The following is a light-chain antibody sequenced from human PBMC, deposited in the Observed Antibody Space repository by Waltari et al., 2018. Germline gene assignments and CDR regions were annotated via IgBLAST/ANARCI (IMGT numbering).Light chain of an antibody. CDR3: QSYDDSLSGYV. J-gene: IGLJ3*02. V-gene: IGLV1-40*01. Sequence: QSVLTQPPSVSGAPGQRVTISCTGSSSNIGAGHDVHWYQQLPGRAPRLLISNNINRPSGVPDRISGSNSGTSASLVITGLQAEDEAEFYCQSYDDSLSGYVFGGGTK. CDR1: SSNIGAGHD. CDR2: NNI.